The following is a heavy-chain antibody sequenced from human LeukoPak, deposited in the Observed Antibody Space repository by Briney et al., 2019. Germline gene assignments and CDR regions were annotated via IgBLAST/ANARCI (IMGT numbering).Heavy chain of an antibody. V-gene: IGHV3-21*01. Sequence: PGGSLRLSCAASGFTFSSYSMNWVRQAPGKGLEWVSSISSSSSYIYYADSVKGRFTISRDNAKNSLYLQMNSLRAEDTAVHYCARAAPVDAFDIWGQGTMVTVSS. CDR3: ARAAPVDAFDI. CDR1: GFTFSSYS. CDR2: ISSSSSYI. J-gene: IGHJ3*02.